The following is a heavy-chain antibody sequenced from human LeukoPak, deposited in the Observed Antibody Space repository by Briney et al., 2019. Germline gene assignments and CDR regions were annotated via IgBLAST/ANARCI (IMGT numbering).Heavy chain of an antibody. J-gene: IGHJ4*02. CDR3: AREEFATIDY. CDR1: GFTFNNYA. V-gene: IGHV3-74*01. Sequence: GGSLRLSCAASGFTFNNYAMSWVRQAPGKGLVWVSRINSDGSSTSYADSVKGRFTISRDNAKNTLYLQMNSLRAEDTAVYYCAREEFATIDYWGQGTLVTVSS. CDR2: INSDGSST.